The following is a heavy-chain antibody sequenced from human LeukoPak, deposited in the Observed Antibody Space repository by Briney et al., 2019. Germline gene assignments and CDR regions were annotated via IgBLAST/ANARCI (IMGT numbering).Heavy chain of an antibody. CDR1: GFTFSTYA. V-gene: IGHV3-23*01. CDR3: ALTADYYDSSGYYPDY. CDR2: ITGSGDGT. J-gene: IGHJ4*02. D-gene: IGHD3-22*01. Sequence: GGSLRLSCAASGFTFSTYAMTWVRQAPGKGLEWVSSITGSGDGTSAADSVKGRFTISRDNSKNTLYLQMNSLRAEDTAVYYCALTADYYDSSGYYPDYWGQGTLVTVSS.